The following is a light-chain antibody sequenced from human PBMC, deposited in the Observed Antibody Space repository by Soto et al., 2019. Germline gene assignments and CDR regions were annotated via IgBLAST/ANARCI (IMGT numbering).Light chain of an antibody. CDR2: GAS. CDR3: QQYGSSPIT. J-gene: IGKJ5*01. Sequence: EIELTQSPGTLSLSPGQIATLSCRASQGISSNLAWYQQKPGQAPRLIIFGASSRATGIPDRFSGSGSGTDFTLTISRLEPEDVAVYYCQQYGSSPITLGQGTRLEIK. V-gene: IGKV3-20*01. CDR1: QGISSN.